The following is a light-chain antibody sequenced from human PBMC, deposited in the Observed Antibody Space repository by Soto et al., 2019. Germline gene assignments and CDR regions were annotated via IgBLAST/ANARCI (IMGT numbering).Light chain of an antibody. CDR2: AAS. CDR1: QSISSY. V-gene: IGKV1-39*01. CDR3: QQSYSTPPT. Sequence: EIQMTQSPSSLSESVGDRVTITCRASQSISSYLNWYQQKPGKAPKLLIYAASSLQSGVPSRFSGSGSGTDFTLTISSLQPEDFATYYCQQSYSTPPTFGQGTKLEIK. J-gene: IGKJ2*01.